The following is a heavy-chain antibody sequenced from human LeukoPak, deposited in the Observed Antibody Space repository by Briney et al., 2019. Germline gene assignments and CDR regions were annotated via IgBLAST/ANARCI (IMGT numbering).Heavy chain of an antibody. V-gene: IGHV1-18*01. Sequence: ASVKVSCEASGYTFTTYGITWVRQAPGQGLEWMGWISAYNGNTNYAQKFQGRVTLTTDTSTSTAYMELRSLRSDDTAVYYCARSSEANYWGQGTLVTVSS. J-gene: IGHJ4*01. CDR2: ISAYNGNT. CDR1: GYTFTTYG. D-gene: IGHD6-19*01. CDR3: ARSSEANY.